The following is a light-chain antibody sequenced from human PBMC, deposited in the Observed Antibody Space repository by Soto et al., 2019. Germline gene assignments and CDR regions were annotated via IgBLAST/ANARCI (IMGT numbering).Light chain of an antibody. Sequence: EIVMTQSPVTLSVSPGERATLSCRASQSVRSNLAWYQQKPGQAPSLLIYGAFTRATGIPTRFSGTGSGTEFNLTISGLQSEDFALYYCQQYNDWPLTFGQGTKVEV. CDR3: QQYNDWPLT. CDR2: GAF. CDR1: QSVRSN. V-gene: IGKV3-15*01. J-gene: IGKJ1*01.